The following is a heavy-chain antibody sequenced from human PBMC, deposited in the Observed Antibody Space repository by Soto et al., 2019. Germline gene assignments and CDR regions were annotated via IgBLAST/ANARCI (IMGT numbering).Heavy chain of an antibody. D-gene: IGHD6-13*01. J-gene: IGHJ4*02. CDR1: GFTFSSYA. CDR3: ASLYSSREDY. V-gene: IGHV3-30-3*01. CDR2: ISYDGSNK. Sequence: QVQLVESGGGVVQPGRSLRLSCAASGFTFSSYAMHWVRQAPGKGLEWVAVISYDGSNKYYADSVKGRFTISRDNSKNTRYLQMNSLRAEDTAVYYCASLYSSREDYWGQGTLVTVSS.